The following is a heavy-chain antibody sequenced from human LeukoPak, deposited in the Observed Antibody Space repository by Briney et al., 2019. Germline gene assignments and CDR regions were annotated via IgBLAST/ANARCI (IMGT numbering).Heavy chain of an antibody. CDR1: GFTVSSNY. CDR2: IYSGGST. J-gene: IGHJ4*02. Sequence: PGGSLRVSCAASGFTVSSNYMSWVRQAPGKGLECLSVIYSGGSTYYADSVKGRFTISRHNSKNTLYLQMNSLRAEDTAVYYCARDRGYCTNGVCSHAFDYWGQGTLVTVSS. CDR3: ARDRGYCTNGVCSHAFDY. V-gene: IGHV3-53*04. D-gene: IGHD2-8*01.